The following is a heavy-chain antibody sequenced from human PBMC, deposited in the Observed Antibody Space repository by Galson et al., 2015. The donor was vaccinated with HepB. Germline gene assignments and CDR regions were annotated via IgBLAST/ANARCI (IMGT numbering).Heavy chain of an antibody. D-gene: IGHD6-19*01. CDR1: GFTFSSYA. J-gene: IGHJ6*02. CDR2: ISYDGSNK. CDR3: ARDRAPTTTVAGTYYYYGMDV. V-gene: IGHV3-30-3*01. Sequence: SLRLSCAASGFTFSSYAMHWVRQAPGKGLEWVAVISYDGSNKYYADSVKGRFTISRDNSKNTLYLQMNSLRAEDTAVYYCARDRAPTTTVAGTYYYYGMDVWGQGTTVTVSS.